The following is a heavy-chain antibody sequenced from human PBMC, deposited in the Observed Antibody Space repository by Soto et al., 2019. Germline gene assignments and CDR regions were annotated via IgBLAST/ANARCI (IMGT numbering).Heavy chain of an antibody. CDR2: IYYSGTT. Sequence: QVQLQESGPGLVKPSETLSLTCTVSGGSIIDYYWSWIRQPPGKGLEWIGYIYYSGTTDYSPSLKSRVTISVDTSKNQFSLKLSSVTAADSAIYYCARQSGGYYYYGMDVW. D-gene: IGHD1-26*01. CDR1: GGSIIDYY. J-gene: IGHJ6*01. CDR3: ARQSGGYYYYGMDV. V-gene: IGHV4-59*08.